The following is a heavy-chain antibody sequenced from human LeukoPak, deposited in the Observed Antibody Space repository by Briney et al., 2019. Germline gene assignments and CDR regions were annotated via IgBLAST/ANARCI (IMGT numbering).Heavy chain of an antibody. D-gene: IGHD6-19*01. Sequence: GGSLRLSCAASGFTFSSYAMHWVRQAPGKGLEYVSAISRNGGSTYYANSVKGRFTISRDNSKNTLYLQMGSLRAEDMAVYYCAGGTGWLIDSWGQGTLVTVSS. CDR3: AGGTGWLIDS. CDR1: GFTFSSYA. CDR2: ISRNGGST. V-gene: IGHV3-64*01. J-gene: IGHJ4*02.